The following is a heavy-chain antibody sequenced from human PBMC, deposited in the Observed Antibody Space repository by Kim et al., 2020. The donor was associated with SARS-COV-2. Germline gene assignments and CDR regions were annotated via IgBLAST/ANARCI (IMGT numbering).Heavy chain of an antibody. CDR1: GGSINTNY. J-gene: IGHJ6*03. Sequence: SETLSLTCSVSGGSINTNYWSWIRQAPGKGLEWIGYFYFTGTTNYNPSLNSRVIISVDTSKKQFSLKMTSVTAADSAVYYFARGKAGVGYYSSDYYYYM. V-gene: IGHV4-59*01. D-gene: IGHD3-3*01. CDR3: ARGKAGVGYYSSDYYYYM. CDR2: FYFTGTT.